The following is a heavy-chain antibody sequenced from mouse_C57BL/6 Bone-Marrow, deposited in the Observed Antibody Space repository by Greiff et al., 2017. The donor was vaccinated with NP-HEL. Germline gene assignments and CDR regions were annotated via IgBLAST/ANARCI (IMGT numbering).Heavy chain of an antibody. CDR3: ARWGFITTVVAPFDY. D-gene: IGHD1-1*01. J-gene: IGHJ2*01. CDR2: IFPGSGST. V-gene: IGHV1-75*01. CDR1: GYTFTDYY. Sequence: VKLQESGPELVKPGASVQISCKASGYTFTDYYINWVKQRPGQGLEWIGWIFPGSGSTYYNEKFKGKATLTVDKSSSTAYMLLSSLTSEDSAVYFCARWGFITTVVAPFDYWGQGTTLTVSS.